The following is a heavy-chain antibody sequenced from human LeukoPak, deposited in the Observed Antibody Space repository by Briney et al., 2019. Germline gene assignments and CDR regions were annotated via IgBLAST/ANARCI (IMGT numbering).Heavy chain of an antibody. CDR3: ARPYSSGKNVGYFHH. CDR2: ISTSSNYI. J-gene: IGHJ1*01. D-gene: IGHD3-22*01. CDR1: GFTFSSYS. V-gene: IGHV3-21*01. Sequence: GGSLRLSCAASGFTFSSYSMSWVRQAPGKGLEWVSSISTSSNYIYYADSMKGRFTISRDNAKNSLYLQMNSLRAEDTAVYYCARPYSSGKNVGYFHHWGQGTLVTVSS.